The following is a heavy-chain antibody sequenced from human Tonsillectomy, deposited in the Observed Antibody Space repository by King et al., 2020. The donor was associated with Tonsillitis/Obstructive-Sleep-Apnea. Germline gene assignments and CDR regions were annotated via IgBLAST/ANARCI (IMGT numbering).Heavy chain of an antibody. CDR2: IWYDGSNK. CDR1: VFTFSTYG. V-gene: IGHV3-33*01. CDR3: SRSSKHVRAALAAAIDY. J-gene: IGHJ4*02. D-gene: IGHD2-2*02. Sequence: QVQLVESGGGVVQPGRSRRLSGAASVFTFSTYGMHWGRQAPGKGLEGVTIIWYDGSNKDYADSVKGRFTISRDNSKNTLFLKIDSMRAEDTAVYYCSRSSKHVRAALAAAIDYWGQGTMVTVSA.